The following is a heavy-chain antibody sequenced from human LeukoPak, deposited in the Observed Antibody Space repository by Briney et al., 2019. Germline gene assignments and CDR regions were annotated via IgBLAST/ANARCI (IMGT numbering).Heavy chain of an antibody. J-gene: IGHJ6*02. Sequence: TGGSLRLSCAASGFTFSSYGMHWVRQAPGKGLEWVAVIWYDGSNEYYADSVKGRFTISRDNSKNTLYLQMNSLRAEDTAVYYCAREIYCTGTNCIRSYYYYHYYGMDVWGQGTTVTVSS. V-gene: IGHV3-33*01. D-gene: IGHD2-2*01. CDR3: AREIYCTGTNCIRSYYYYHYYGMDV. CDR1: GFTFSSYG. CDR2: IWYDGSNE.